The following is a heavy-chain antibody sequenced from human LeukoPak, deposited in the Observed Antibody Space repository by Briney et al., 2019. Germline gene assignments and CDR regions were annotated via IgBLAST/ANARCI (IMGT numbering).Heavy chain of an antibody. CDR3: AKGRGTTVTSAANY. J-gene: IGHJ4*02. D-gene: IGHD4-17*01. V-gene: IGHV3-23*01. CDR1: GFTFSSYS. Sequence: PGGSLRLSCAASGFTFSSYSMNWVRQAPGKGLEWVSSISGSNDNTYYADSVKDRFTISRDNSKNTLSLQMNSLGAEDTAVYYCAKGRGTTVTSAANYWGQGTLVTVSS. CDR2: ISGSNDNT.